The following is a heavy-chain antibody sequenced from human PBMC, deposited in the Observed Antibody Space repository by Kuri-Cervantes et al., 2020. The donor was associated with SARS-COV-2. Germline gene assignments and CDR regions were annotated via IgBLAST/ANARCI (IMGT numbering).Heavy chain of an antibody. V-gene: IGHV4-30-2*01. CDR3: ARLRGAVAEGFGY. D-gene: IGHD6-19*01. Sequence: LRLSCTVSGGSISSGGNYWNWIRQPPGKGLEWIGHIYHSGSTEYNPFLKSRVIMSVDRSKNHFSLRLSSVTAADTAVYYCARLRGAVAEGFGYWGQGTLVTVSS. CDR2: IYHSGST. J-gene: IGHJ4*02. CDR1: GGSISSGGNY.